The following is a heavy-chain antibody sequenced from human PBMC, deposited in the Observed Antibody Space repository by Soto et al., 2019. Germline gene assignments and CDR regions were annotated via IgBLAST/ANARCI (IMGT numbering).Heavy chain of an antibody. V-gene: IGHV1-8*01. CDR1: GYTFPSYD. CDR3: ARTLYGDNVDY. D-gene: IGHD4-17*01. J-gene: IGHJ4*02. CDR2: MNPNSGNT. Sequence: ASGKVSCKASGYTFPSYDTNWVGQATGQGLEWMGWMNPNSGNTGYAQKFQGRVTMTRNTSISTAYMELSSRRSEDTAVYYCARTLYGDNVDYWGQGTLVTVSS.